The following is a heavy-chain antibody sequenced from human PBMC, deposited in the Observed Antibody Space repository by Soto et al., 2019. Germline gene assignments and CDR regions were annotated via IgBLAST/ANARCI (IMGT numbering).Heavy chain of an antibody. Sequence: QLQLQESGPGLVKPSETLSLTCTVSGGSISSSSYYWGWIRQPPGKGLEWIGSIYYSGSTYYNPSLKSRVTISVDTSKNQFSLKLSSVTAADTAVYYCARLRAPPGGYFDYWGQGTLVTVSS. CDR2: IYYSGST. CDR1: GGSISSSSYY. J-gene: IGHJ4*02. V-gene: IGHV4-39*01. D-gene: IGHD6-13*01. CDR3: ARLRAPPGGYFDY.